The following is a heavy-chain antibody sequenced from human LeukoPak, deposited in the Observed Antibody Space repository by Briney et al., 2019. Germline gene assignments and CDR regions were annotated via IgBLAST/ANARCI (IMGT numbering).Heavy chain of an antibody. D-gene: IGHD4-11*01. J-gene: IGHJ4*02. Sequence: SETLSLTCTVSGGSISSYYWGWIRQPPGKGLEWIGSIYYSGSTYYNPSLKSRVTISVDMSKNQFSLKLSSVTAADTAVYYCARVFGNNDYSNSWGQGTLVTVSS. CDR1: GGSISSYY. CDR2: IYYSGST. V-gene: IGHV4-39*01. CDR3: ARVFGNNDYSNS.